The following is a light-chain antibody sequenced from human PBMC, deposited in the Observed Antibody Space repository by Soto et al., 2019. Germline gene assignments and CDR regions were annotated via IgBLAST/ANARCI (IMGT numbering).Light chain of an antibody. J-gene: IGKJ2*01. Sequence: AIRMTQSPSSFSASTGDRVTITCRASQGISSYLAWYQQKPGKAPKLLIYAASTLQSGVPSRFSRSRSCTPFPLTFTSLHSEDFATYYYQHYYSYPPTFGQGPKLHIK. CDR1: QGISSY. V-gene: IGKV1-8*01. CDR3: QHYYSYPPT. CDR2: AAS.